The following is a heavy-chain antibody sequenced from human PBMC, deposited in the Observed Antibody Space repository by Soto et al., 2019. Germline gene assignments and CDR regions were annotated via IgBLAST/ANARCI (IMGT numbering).Heavy chain of an antibody. J-gene: IGHJ4*02. CDR1: GGTFSSYA. V-gene: IGHV1-69*12. D-gene: IGHD2-15*01. Sequence: QVQLVQSGAEVKKPGSSVKVSCKASGGTFSSYAISWVRQAPGQGLEWMGGIIPIFGTANYAQKFQGRVTITADEPTRTPYMELSRLRSEDTAVYSGAPTGGSAYCSVGSCYLDYWGQGPLVTVSS. CDR3: APTGGSAYCSVGSCYLDY. CDR2: IIPIFGTA.